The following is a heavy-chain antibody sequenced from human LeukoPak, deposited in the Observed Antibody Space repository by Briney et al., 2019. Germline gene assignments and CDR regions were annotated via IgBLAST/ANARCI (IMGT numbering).Heavy chain of an antibody. D-gene: IGHD5-18*01. CDR1: GYTFTGYY. J-gene: IGHJ4*02. CDR2: INPNSGGT. Sequence: EASVKVSCKASGYTFTGYYMHWVRQAPGQGLEWMGWINPNSGGTNYAQKFQGRVTMTRDTSISTAYMELSRLRSDDTAVYYCARDLPRGIQLWSNFDYWGQGTLVTVSS. V-gene: IGHV1-2*02. CDR3: ARDLPRGIQLWSNFDY.